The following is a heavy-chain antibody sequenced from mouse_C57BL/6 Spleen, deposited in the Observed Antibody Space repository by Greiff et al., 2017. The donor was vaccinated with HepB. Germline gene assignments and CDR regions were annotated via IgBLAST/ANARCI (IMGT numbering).Heavy chain of an antibody. CDR2: ISDGGSYT. CDR3: ACLTPVPFAY. D-gene: IGHD6-2*01. Sequence: EVQLVESGGGLVKPGGSLKLSCAASGFTFSSYAMSWVRQTPEKRLEWVATISDGGSYTYYPDNVKGRFTISRDNAKKNLYLQMSHLKSEDTAMYYCACLTPVPFAYWGQGTLVTVSA. J-gene: IGHJ3*01. V-gene: IGHV5-4*01. CDR1: GFTFSSYA.